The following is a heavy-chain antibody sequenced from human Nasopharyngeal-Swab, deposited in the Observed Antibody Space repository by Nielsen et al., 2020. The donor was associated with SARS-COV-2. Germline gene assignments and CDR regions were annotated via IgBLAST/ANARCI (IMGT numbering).Heavy chain of an antibody. CDR2: IYYSGNT. CDR1: GELVSSGSFY. V-gene: IGHV4-39*01. Sequence: SETLSLTCSVSGELVSSGSFYWSWIRQSPGKGLEGIGSIYYSGNTYYNPSLEGRVTVSVDTSKNQFSLNLRSVTAADTAVYYCARHGGWEVTYYFDHWGQGTLVTVSS. D-gene: IGHD2-15*01. J-gene: IGHJ4*02. CDR3: ARHGGWEVTYYFDH.